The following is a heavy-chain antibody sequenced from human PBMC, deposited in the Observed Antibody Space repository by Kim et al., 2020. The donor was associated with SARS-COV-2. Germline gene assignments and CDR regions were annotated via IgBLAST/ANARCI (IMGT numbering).Heavy chain of an antibody. J-gene: IGHJ4*02. D-gene: IGHD2-8*01. Sequence: GGSLRLSCAASGFTFSSYSMNWVRQAPGKGLEWVSSISSSSSYIYYADSVKGRFTISRDNAKNSLYLQMNSLRAEDTAVYYCARDPPYCTNGVCYSYFDYWGQGALGSLSS. CDR1: GFTFSSYS. CDR2: ISSSSSYI. V-gene: IGHV3-21*01. CDR3: ARDPPYCTNGVCYSYFDY.